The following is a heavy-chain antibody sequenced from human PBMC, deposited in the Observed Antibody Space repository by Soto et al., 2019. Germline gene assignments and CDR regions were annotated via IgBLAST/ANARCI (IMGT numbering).Heavy chain of an antibody. Sequence: EVQLLESGGGLVQPGGSLRLSCAASGFTFNTYAMNWVRQAPEKGLEWVSTISVSGDSAYFADSVRGRFTISRDNSKNTVYLQMNSLRADDTAMYYCATRHLSYCSGGTCNPFDFWGQGTLVTVSS. D-gene: IGHD2-15*01. CDR3: ATRHLSYCSGGTCNPFDF. J-gene: IGHJ4*02. CDR1: GFTFNTYA. V-gene: IGHV3-23*01. CDR2: ISVSGDSA.